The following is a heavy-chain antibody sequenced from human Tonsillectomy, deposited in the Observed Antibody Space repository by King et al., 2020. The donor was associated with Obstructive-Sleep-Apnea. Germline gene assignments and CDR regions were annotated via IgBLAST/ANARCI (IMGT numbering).Heavy chain of an antibody. CDR2: IYYSGST. Sequence: QLQESGPGLVKPSETLSLTCTVSGGSISSYHWSWIRQPPGKGLEWIGYIYYSGSTNCNPALKSRVTISVDTSKNQFSLKLSSLTAADTAVYYCARDNSVGATRDYYYDYGMDVWGQGTTVTVSS. V-gene: IGHV4-59*01. D-gene: IGHD1-26*01. CDR1: GGSISSYH. CDR3: ARDNSVGATRDYYYDYGMDV. J-gene: IGHJ6*02.